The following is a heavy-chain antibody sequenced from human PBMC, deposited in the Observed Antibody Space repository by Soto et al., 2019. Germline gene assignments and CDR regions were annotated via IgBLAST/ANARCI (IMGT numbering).Heavy chain of an antibody. V-gene: IGHV4-59*02. CDR3: GRIPYSSASFDY. CDR2: VYNSGRT. J-gene: IGHJ4*02. D-gene: IGHD6-19*01. CDR1: GFSVSSTY. Sequence: SETLSLTCSVSGFSVSSTYWGWVRQSPGKGLEWIGYVYNSGRTIYSPSLKSRITISMDPSKNQFSLRLRSVTAADTAVYYCGRIPYSSASFDYWGQGNLVTVSS.